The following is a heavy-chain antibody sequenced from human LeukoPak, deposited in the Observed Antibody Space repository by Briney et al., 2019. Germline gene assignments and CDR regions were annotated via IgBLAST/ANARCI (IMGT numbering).Heavy chain of an antibody. V-gene: IGHV3-48*04. CDR3: ASDSSSWPFDY. D-gene: IGHD6-13*01. Sequence: GGSLRLSCAASGFIFSTYSMNWVRQAPGKGLEWVSYISSSSSTIYQADSVKGRFTISRDNAKNSLYLQMNSLRAEDTAVYYCASDSSSWPFDYWGQGTLVTVSS. J-gene: IGHJ4*02. CDR2: ISSSSSTI. CDR1: GFIFSTYS.